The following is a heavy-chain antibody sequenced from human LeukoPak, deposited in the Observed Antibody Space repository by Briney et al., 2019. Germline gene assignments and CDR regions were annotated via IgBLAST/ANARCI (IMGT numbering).Heavy chain of an antibody. D-gene: IGHD2-15*01. CDR1: VYTLTELS. CDR2: FDPEDGET. Sequence: ASVTVSCQVSVYTLTELSMHWVRPAPGKGLAWMGGFDPEDGETIYAQKFQGRVTMTEDTSTDTAYMELSSLRSEDTAVYYCATRYCSGGSCRGAFDIWGQGTMVTVSS. J-gene: IGHJ3*02. CDR3: ATRYCSGGSCRGAFDI. V-gene: IGHV1-24*01.